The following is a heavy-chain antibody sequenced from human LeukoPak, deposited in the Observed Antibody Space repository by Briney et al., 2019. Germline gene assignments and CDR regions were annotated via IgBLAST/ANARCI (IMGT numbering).Heavy chain of an antibody. V-gene: IGHV3-23*01. J-gene: IGHJ4*02. CDR2: ISGSGGAT. CDR3: AKGAYYHGSGRYFDY. Sequence: GGSLRLSCAASGFTFSSYAVNWVRHSPGKGLEWVSAISGSGGATYYADSVKGRFTMSRDNSKNTLYLQMNSLRAEDTAVYYCAKGAYYHGSGRYFDYWGQGTLVTVSS. CDR1: GFTFSSYA. D-gene: IGHD3-10*01.